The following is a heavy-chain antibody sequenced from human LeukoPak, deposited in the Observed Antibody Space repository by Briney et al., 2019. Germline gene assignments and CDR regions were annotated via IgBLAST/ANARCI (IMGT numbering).Heavy chain of an antibody. D-gene: IGHD6-13*01. J-gene: IGHJ4*02. CDR3: AREQQLARIY. V-gene: IGHV3-30*04. CDR2: ISYDGSNK. CDR1: GFTFSSYA. Sequence: GGSLRLSCAASGFTFSSYAMHWVRQAPGKGLEWVAVISYDGSNKYYADSVKGRFTISRDNSKNTLYLQMNSLRAEDTAVYYCAREQQLARIYWGQGTLVTVSS.